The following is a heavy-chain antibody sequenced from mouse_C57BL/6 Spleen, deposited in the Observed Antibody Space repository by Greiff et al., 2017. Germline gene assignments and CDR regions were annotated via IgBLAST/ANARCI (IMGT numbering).Heavy chain of an antibody. J-gene: IGHJ2*01. CDR1: GFTFSSYA. Sequence: EVQLVESGGGLVKPGGSLKLSCAASGFTFSSYAMSWVRQTPEKRLEWVATISDGGSYTYYPDNVKGRFTSSRDNAKNNLYLQMSHLKSEDTARYYCARGAMVTTRYFDYWGQGTTLTVSS. CDR2: ISDGGSYT. V-gene: IGHV5-4*01. D-gene: IGHD2-2*01. CDR3: ARGAMVTTRYFDY.